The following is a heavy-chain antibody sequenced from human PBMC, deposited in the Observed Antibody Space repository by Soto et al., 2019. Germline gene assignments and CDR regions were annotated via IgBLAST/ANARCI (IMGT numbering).Heavy chain of an antibody. CDR3: AREDTYCGGDCYSFGGYYYYGMDV. Sequence: EVQLVESGGGLVKPGGSLRLSCAASGFTFSTYSINWVRQAPGKGLEWVSSISSSSSSIYYADSVKGRFTISRDNAKNSLYLQMNSLRAEDTAVYYCAREDTYCGGDCYSFGGYYYYGMDVWGQGTTVTVSS. D-gene: IGHD2-21*02. V-gene: IGHV3-21*01. CDR1: GFTFSTYS. J-gene: IGHJ6*02. CDR2: ISSSSSSI.